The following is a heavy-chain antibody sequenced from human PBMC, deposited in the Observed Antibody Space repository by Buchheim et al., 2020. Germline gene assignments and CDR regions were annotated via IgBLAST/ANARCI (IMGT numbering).Heavy chain of an antibody. CDR1: GGTFSSYA. CDR2: IIPIFGTS. Sequence: QVQLVQSGAEVKKPGSSVKVSCKASGGTFSSYAISWVRQAPGQGLEWMGGIIPIFGTSNYAQKFQGRVTITADESTSTAYMELSSLRSEDTAVYYCARVVSHQGSRYKMEYYFDYWGQGTL. J-gene: IGHJ4*02. D-gene: IGHD6-13*01. CDR3: ARVVSHQGSRYKMEYYFDY. V-gene: IGHV1-69*01.